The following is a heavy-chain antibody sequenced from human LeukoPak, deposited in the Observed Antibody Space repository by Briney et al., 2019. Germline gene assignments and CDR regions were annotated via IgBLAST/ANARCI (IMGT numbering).Heavy chain of an antibody. J-gene: IGHJ3*02. CDR2: ISSNGGST. CDR3: AADCSSTSCPHDAFDI. V-gene: IGHV3-64*01. Sequence: GGSLRLSCAASGFTFSSYAMHWVRQAPGKGLEYVSAISSNGGSTYYANSVKGRFTISRDNSKNTLYLQMGSLRAEDMAVYYCAADCSSTSCPHDAFDIWGXXTXVTXSS. CDR1: GFTFSSYA. D-gene: IGHD2-2*01.